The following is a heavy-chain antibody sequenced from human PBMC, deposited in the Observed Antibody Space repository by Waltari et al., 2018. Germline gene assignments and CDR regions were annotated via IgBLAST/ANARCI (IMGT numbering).Heavy chain of an antibody. CDR2: IYTSGST. CDR3: ARDQGVVVAASINWFDP. CDR1: GGSISSYY. J-gene: IGHJ5*02. Sequence: QVQLQESGPGLVKPSETLSLTCTVSGGSISSYYLIWIWQPAGKGLEWMGRIYTSGSTNYNPSLKSRVTMSVDMSKNQFSLKLSSVTAADTAVYYCARDQGVVVAASINWFDPWGQGTLVTVSS. V-gene: IGHV4-4*07. D-gene: IGHD2-15*01.